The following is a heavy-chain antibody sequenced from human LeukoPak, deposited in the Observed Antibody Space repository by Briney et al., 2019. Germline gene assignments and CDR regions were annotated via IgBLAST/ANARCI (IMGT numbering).Heavy chain of an antibody. V-gene: IGHV3-9*01. CDR1: GFTFDDYA. CDR2: ISWNSGSI. D-gene: IGHD3-10*01. J-gene: IGHJ3*02. CDR3: AKGVRITMVRGAFDI. Sequence: GRSLRLSCAASGFTFDDYAMHWVRQAPGQGLEWVSGISWNSGSIGYADSVKGRFTISRDNAKNSLYLQMNSLRAEDTALYYCAKGVRITMVRGAFDIWGQGTMVTVSS.